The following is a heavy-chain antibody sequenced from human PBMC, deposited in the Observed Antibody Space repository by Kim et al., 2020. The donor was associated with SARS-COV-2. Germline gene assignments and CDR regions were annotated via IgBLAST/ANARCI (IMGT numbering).Heavy chain of an antibody. CDR3: ASLYPGIAVAGTAPAADY. V-gene: IGHV4-4*02. CDR1: GGSISSSNW. J-gene: IGHJ4*02. Sequence: SETLSLTCAVSGGSISSSNWWNWVRQPPGKGLEWIGEIYHSGSTNYNPSLKSRVTISVDKSKNQFSLKLSSVTAADTAVYYCASLYPGIAVAGTAPAADYWGQGTLVTVSS. CDR2: IYHSGST. D-gene: IGHD6-19*01.